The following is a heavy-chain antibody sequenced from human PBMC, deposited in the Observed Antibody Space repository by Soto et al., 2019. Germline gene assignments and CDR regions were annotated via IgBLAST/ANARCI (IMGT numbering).Heavy chain of an antibody. D-gene: IGHD7-27*01. CDR1: GASISSYY. CDR3: ARHPRITRGWHFDL. CDR2: IFHSGDT. J-gene: IGHJ2*01. V-gene: IGHV4-59*06. Sequence: ETLSPTRPVSGASISSYYWGWIRQPPGKGLEWIGYIFHSGDTYYNPSLTGRLAFSVDTSKNQFSLRLTSVTVADTALYFCARHPRITRGWHFDLWGRGTLVTVSS.